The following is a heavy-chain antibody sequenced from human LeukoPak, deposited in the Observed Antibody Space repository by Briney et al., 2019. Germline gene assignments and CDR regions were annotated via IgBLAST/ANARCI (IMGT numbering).Heavy chain of an antibody. CDR3: ARSVVVPAAILNYYYYYYMDV. Sequence: ASVKVSCKASGGTFSSYAISWVRQAPGQGLEWMGGIIPIFGTANYAQKFQGRVTITTDESTSTAYMELSSLRSEDTAVYCCARSVVVPAAILNYYYYYYMDVWGKGTTVTVSS. J-gene: IGHJ6*03. CDR1: GGTFSSYA. CDR2: IIPIFGTA. V-gene: IGHV1-69*05. D-gene: IGHD2-2*02.